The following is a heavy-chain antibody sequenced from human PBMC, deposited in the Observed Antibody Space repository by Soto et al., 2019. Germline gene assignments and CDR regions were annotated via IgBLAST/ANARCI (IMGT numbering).Heavy chain of an antibody. D-gene: IGHD3-10*01. CDR2: IDPRASYT. V-gene: IGHV5-10-1*01. J-gene: IGHJ6*02. Sequence: PGASLKISCKGSGYSFTSYWISWVRQMPGKGLEWMGRIDPRASYTNYRPSCQGHVTISADKSISTAYLQWSSLKASDTAIDYCARDDYVVRGVIIDESYCCYCIDVWGRGSRVAV. CDR1: GYSFTSYW. CDR3: ARDDYVVRGVIIDESYCCYCIDV.